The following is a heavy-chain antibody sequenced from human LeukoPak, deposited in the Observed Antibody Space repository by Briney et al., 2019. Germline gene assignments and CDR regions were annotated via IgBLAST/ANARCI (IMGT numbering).Heavy chain of an antibody. J-gene: IGHJ6*03. CDR2: IYTSGST. Sequence: PSETLSLTCTVSGGSISSGSYYWSWIRQPAGKGLEWIGRIYTSGSTNCNPSLKSRVTISVDTSKNQFSLKLSSVTAADTAVYYCARAPIVATPYYYYYMDVWGKGTTVTVSS. V-gene: IGHV4-61*02. CDR1: GGSISSGSYY. CDR3: ARAPIVATPYYYYYMDV. D-gene: IGHD5-12*01.